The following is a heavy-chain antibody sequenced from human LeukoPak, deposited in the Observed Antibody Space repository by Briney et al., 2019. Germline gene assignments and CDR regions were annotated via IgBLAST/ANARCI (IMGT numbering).Heavy chain of an antibody. D-gene: IGHD6-19*01. CDR3: ARGGWAYRYFDL. Sequence: GGSLRLSCAASGFTFSSYAMSWVRQAPGKGLEYVSAISSNGGSTYYANSVKGRFTISRDNSKNTLYLQMGSLRAEDMAVYYCARGGWAYRYFDLWGRGTLVTVSS. J-gene: IGHJ2*01. CDR2: ISSNGGST. CDR1: GFTFSSYA. V-gene: IGHV3-64*01.